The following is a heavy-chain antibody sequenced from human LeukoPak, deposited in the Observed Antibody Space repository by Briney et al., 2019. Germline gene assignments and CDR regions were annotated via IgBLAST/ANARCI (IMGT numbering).Heavy chain of an antibody. CDR1: GDSISTYY. Sequence: SETLSLTCTVSGDSISTYYWSWIRQPPGKGLEWTAYINYKGSTTSNPSLRSRVTISADTSRNQFSLKLSSVTAADTAVYYCARSRGGYSYDHAAFEIWGQGTMVTVSS. CDR2: INYKGST. J-gene: IGHJ3*02. CDR3: ARSRGGYSYDHAAFEI. V-gene: IGHV4-59*01. D-gene: IGHD5-24*01.